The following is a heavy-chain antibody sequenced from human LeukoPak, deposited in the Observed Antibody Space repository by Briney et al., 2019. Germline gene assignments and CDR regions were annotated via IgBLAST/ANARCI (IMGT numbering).Heavy chain of an antibody. CDR1: GFTFDDYA. J-gene: IGHJ5*02. CDR3: AKGGIAVT. Sequence: GGSLRLSCAASGFTFDDYAMHWVRQAPGKCLEWVSGISWNSGSIGYADSVKGRFTISRDNAKNSLYLQMNSLRAEDTALYYCAKGGIAVTWGQGTLVTVSS. V-gene: IGHV3-9*01. CDR2: ISWNSGSI. D-gene: IGHD6-19*01.